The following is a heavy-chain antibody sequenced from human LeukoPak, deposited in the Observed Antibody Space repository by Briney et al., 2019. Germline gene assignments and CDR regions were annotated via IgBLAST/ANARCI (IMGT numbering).Heavy chain of an antibody. CDR1: AFTFIDYS. CDR2: ISGRSSTI. Sequence: GGSLRLSCAASAFTFIDYSMNWVRQAPGKGLEWVSYISGRSSTIYYADSVKGRFTISRDNAKSSMYLQMNSLRAEDTAVYYCARDRLKSGSYYFDYWGQGTPVTVSS. D-gene: IGHD1-26*01. CDR3: ARDRLKSGSYYFDY. V-gene: IGHV3-48*01. J-gene: IGHJ4*02.